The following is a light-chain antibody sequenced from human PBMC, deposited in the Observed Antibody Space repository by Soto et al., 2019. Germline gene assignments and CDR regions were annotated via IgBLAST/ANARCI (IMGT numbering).Light chain of an antibody. Sequence: EIVRTQSPAILSVSPGHRATLSCRAIQCVSSNLAWYQQKPGQAPRLLIYGASTRATGIPARFSGSGSATDFALTISSLEPEDFAVSDCQHRSDWPPVITFGQGTRLEIK. J-gene: IGKJ5*01. V-gene: IGKV3-15*01. CDR1: QCVSSN. CDR2: GAS. CDR3: QHRSDWPPVIT.